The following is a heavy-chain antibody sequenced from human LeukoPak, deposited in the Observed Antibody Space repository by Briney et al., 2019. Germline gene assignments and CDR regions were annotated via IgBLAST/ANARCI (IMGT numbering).Heavy chain of an antibody. D-gene: IGHD2-15*01. V-gene: IGHV3-23*01. CDR2: IFGSGGSA. CDR3: GKTTVGYSSGRYPGWPVDY. Sequence: GGSLRLSCAASGFTFNNYAMYWVRQAPGKGLEWVSGIFGSGGSAHYADSVKGRFTISKDNSKNTVYLQLDSLRVEDTAVYYCGKTTVGYSSGRYPGWPVDYWGQGTLVTVSS. CDR1: GFTFNNYA. J-gene: IGHJ4*02.